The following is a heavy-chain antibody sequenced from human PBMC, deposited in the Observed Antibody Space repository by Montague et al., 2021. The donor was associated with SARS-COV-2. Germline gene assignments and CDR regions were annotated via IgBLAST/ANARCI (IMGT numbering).Heavy chain of an antibody. CDR1: GAYIGSSFSY. CDR3: AGYRVGTMLDS. J-gene: IGHJ5*01. Sequence: SETLSLTCTVPGAYIGSSFSYWGWIRQPPGKGLEWIGSIGYSASSFYNPFLRSRVTIPEDTSRNQFSLKVTSVTAADTAVYYCAGYRVGTMLDSWGPGTLVTVSS. CDR2: IGYSASS. V-gene: IGHV4-39*01. D-gene: IGHD1-1*01.